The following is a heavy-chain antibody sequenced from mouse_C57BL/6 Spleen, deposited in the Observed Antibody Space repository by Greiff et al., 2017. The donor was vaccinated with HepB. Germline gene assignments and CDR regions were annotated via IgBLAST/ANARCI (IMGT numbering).Heavy chain of an antibody. J-gene: IGHJ3*01. CDR3: TRDYEGFAY. V-gene: IGHV1-15*01. CDR1: GYTFTDYE. CDR2: IDPETGGT. D-gene: IGHD2-4*01. Sequence: VQLQQSGAELVRPGASVTLSCKASGYTFTDYEMHWVKQTPVHGLEWIGAIDPETGGTAYNQKFKGKAILTADKSSSTAYMEPRSLTSDYSAVYYCTRDYEGFAYWGQGTLVTVSA.